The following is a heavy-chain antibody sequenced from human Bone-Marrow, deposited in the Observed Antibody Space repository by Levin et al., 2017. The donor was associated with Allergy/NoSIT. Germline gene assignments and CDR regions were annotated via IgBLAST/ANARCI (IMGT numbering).Heavy chain of an antibody. CDR2: ISSSGSTI. D-gene: IGHD6-19*01. J-gene: IGHJ3*02. Sequence: GESLKISCAASGFTFSSYEMNWVRQAPGKGLEWVSYISSSGSTIYYADSVKGRFTISRDNAKNSLYLQMNSLRAEDTAVYYCAGIPGIAVAVATQWGAFDIWGQGTMVTVSS. V-gene: IGHV3-48*03. CDR3: AGIPGIAVAVATQWGAFDI. CDR1: GFTFSSYE.